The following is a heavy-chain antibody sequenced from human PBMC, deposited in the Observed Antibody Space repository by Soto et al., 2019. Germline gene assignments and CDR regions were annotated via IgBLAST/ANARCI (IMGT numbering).Heavy chain of an antibody. D-gene: IGHD6-13*01. J-gene: IGHJ4*02. CDR1: GFTFSSYG. Sequence: QVQLVESGGGVVQPGRSLRLSCAASGFTFSSYGMHWVRQAPGKGLEWVAVISYDGSNKYYADSVKGRFTISRDNSKNTLYLQMNSLRAEDTAVYYCANDASSSSSWYRGDYWGQGTLVTVSS. CDR3: ANDASSSSSWYRGDY. V-gene: IGHV3-30*18. CDR2: ISYDGSNK.